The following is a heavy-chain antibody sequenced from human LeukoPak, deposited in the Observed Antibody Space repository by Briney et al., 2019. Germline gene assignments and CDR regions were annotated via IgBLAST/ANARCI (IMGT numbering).Heavy chain of an antibody. CDR2: IYSGGST. D-gene: IGHD6-13*01. J-gene: IGHJ1*01. CDR1: GFTVSSNY. V-gene: IGHV3-66*01. CDR3: ARDYWSYSASWLDF. Sequence: GGSLRLSCAASGFTVSSNYMSWVRQAPGKGLEWVSVIYSGGSTYYADPAEGRFTISINNSNNKAYLQMNRLTAEDTAVYYCARDYWSYSASWLDFWGQGTLVTVSP.